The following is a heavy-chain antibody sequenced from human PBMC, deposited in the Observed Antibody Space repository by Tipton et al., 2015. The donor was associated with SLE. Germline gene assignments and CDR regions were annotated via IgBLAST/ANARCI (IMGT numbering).Heavy chain of an antibody. CDR2: INPNSGGT. V-gene: IGHV1-2*02. J-gene: IGHJ4*02. CDR3: AHSSSQYYFDY. D-gene: IGHD6-13*01. CDR1: GGTFSSYA. Sequence: QVQLVQSGPEVKKPGSSVKVSCKASGGTFSSYAISWVRQAPGQGLEWMGWINPNSGGTNYAQKFQGRVTMTRDTSISTAYMELSRLRSDDTAVYYCAHSSSQYYFDYWGQGTLVTVSS.